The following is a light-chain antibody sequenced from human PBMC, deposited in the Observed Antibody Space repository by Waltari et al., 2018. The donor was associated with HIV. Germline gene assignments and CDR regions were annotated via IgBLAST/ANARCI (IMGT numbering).Light chain of an antibody. Sequence: QPVLTQPTSASGTPGHGVTISCSGTNSHIGTNSVYWYQHLPGMAPKLLIYRNNPRPSPIPDRFSGARAATSASLAISGLRSEDEADYYCATWDDSLICVVGGGTKRTVL. CDR3: ATWDDSLICV. J-gene: IGLJ2*01. CDR2: RNN. V-gene: IGLV1-47*01. CDR1: NSHIGTNS.